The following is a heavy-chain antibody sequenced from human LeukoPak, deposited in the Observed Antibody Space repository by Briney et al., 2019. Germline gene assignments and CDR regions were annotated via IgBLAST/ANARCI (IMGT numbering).Heavy chain of an antibody. D-gene: IGHD6-6*01. J-gene: IGHJ4*02. CDR1: GFTFNIAW. Sequence: EGSLRLSCTASGFTFNIAWMHWVRQAPGKGLVWVSHIHANGATTNYADSVEGRFTISRDNAKNTVDLQMNSLRADDTAVYYCAREYASSGGRYFDLWGQGTLVTVSS. V-gene: IGHV3-74*01. CDR3: AREYASSGGRYFDL. CDR2: IHANGATT.